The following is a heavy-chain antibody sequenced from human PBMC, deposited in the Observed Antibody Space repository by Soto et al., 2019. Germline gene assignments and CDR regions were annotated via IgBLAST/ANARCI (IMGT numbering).Heavy chain of an antibody. CDR3: AKTGIAAAGPDY. Sequence: GGSLRLSCAASGFTFSSYAMHWVRQAPGKGLEWVAVISYDGSNKYYADSVKGRFTISRDNSKNTLYLQMNSLRAEDTAVYYCAKTGIAAAGPDYWGQGTLVTVSS. J-gene: IGHJ4*02. CDR1: GFTFSSYA. CDR2: ISYDGSNK. V-gene: IGHV3-30-3*02. D-gene: IGHD6-13*01.